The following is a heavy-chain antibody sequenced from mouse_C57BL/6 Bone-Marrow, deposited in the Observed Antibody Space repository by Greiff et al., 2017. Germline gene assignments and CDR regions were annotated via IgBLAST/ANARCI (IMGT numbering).Heavy chain of an antibody. CDR1: GYAFSSYW. Sequence: QVQLQQSGAELVKPGASVKISCKASGYAFSSYWMNWVKQRPGQGLEWIGQIYPGDGDTNYNGKFKGKATLTADKSSSTAYMQLSSLTSEDAAVYFCARARHWYGDVWGTGTTGTVAS. J-gene: IGHJ1*03. V-gene: IGHV1-80*01. D-gene: IGHD3-3*01. CDR2: IYPGDGDT. CDR3: ARARHWYGDV.